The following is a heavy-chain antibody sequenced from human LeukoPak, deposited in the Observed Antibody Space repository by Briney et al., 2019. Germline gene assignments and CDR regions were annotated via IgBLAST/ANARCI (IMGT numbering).Heavy chain of an antibody. Sequence: GGSLRLSCAASGFTFSNYWMHWVRQAPGKGLVWVSRIYNDGSSTSYADSVKGRFTISRDNAKSTLYLQMNSLRAEDTAVYYCARDPILRYFDWLLSGSLDYWGQGTLVTVSS. D-gene: IGHD3-9*01. V-gene: IGHV3-74*01. CDR1: GFTFSNYW. CDR2: IYNDGSST. J-gene: IGHJ4*02. CDR3: ARDPILRYFDWLLSGSLDY.